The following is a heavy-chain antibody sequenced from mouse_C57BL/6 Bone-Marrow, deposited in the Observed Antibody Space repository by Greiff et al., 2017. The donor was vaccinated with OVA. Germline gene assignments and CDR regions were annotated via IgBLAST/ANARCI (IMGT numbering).Heavy chain of an antibody. V-gene: IGHV1-53*01. Sequence: QVQLQQPGTVLVKPGASVKLSCKASGYTFTSYWMHWVKQRPGQGLEWIGNINPRNGGTNYNEKFKSKATLTVDKSSSTAYMQLISLTSEDAAVDYCARSLGRNYFDYWGQGTTLTVSS. CDR1: GYTFTSYW. D-gene: IGHD4-1*01. CDR2: INPRNGGT. J-gene: IGHJ2*01. CDR3: ARSLGRNYFDY.